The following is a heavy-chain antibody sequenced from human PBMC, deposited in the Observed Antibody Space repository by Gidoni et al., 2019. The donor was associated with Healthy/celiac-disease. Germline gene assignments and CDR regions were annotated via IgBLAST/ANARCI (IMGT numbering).Heavy chain of an antibody. CDR1: GFTFSSYS. CDR2: ISSSSSYI. CDR3: ARAPWGDYYDSSGYYYYGMDV. V-gene: IGHV3-21*01. Sequence: EVQLVESGGGLVKPGGSLRLSCAASGFTFSSYSMNWVRQAPGKGLEWVSSISSSSSYIYYADSVKGRFTISRDNAKNSLYLQMNSLRAEDTAVYYCARAPWGDYYDSSGYYYYGMDVWGQGTTVTVSS. D-gene: IGHD3-22*01. J-gene: IGHJ6*02.